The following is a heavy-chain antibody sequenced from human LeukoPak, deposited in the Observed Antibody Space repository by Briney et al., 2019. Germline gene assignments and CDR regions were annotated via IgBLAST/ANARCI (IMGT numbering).Heavy chain of an antibody. CDR1: GFTVSSNY. CDR2: IYSGGST. V-gene: IGHV3-66*02. J-gene: IGHJ6*03. D-gene: IGHD6-13*01. Sequence: GGSLRLSCAASGFTVSSNYMSWVRQAPGKGLEWVSVIYSGGSTYYADSVKGRFTISRDNSKNTLYLQMNSLRAEDTAVYYCARETPEGSSSWTHYYYYYYMDVWGKGTTVTVSS. CDR3: ARETPEGSSSWTHYYYYYYMDV.